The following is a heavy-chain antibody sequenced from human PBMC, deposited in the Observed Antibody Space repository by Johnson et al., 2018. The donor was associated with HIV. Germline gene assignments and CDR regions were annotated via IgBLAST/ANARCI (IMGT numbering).Heavy chain of an antibody. CDR2: IGTAVDT. D-gene: IGHD6-13*01. J-gene: IGHJ3*02. Sequence: VQLVESGGGLVQPGGSLRLSCAASGFTFSSYDMHWVRQATGKGLEWVSAIGTAVDTYYPGSVKGRFTISRENAKNTLYLQMNSLRAEDTAVYYCAKSAAAGTGKVAFDIWGQGTMVTVSS. CDR1: GFTFSSYD. CDR3: AKSAAAGTGKVAFDI. V-gene: IGHV3-13*01.